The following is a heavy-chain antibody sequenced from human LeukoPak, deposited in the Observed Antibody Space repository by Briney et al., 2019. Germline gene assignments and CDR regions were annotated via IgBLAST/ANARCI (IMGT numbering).Heavy chain of an antibody. D-gene: IGHD5-18*01. V-gene: IGHV3-11*01. CDR3: ARNSYSYDGYGMDV. J-gene: IGHJ6*02. Sequence: GGSLRLSCAASGFTFSDYYMSWIRQAPGKGLEWVSYISSSGSTIYYADSVKSRFTISRDNAKNSLYLQMNSLRAEDTAVYYCARNSYSYDGYGMDVWGQGTLVTVSS. CDR2: ISSSGSTI. CDR1: GFTFSDYY.